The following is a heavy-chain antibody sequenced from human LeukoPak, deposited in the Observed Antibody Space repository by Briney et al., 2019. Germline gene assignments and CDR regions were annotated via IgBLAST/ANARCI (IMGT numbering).Heavy chain of an antibody. CDR3: ARGFTGWVTSPIDY. D-gene: IGHD2-2*01. CDR1: GFTFSSYE. V-gene: IGHV3-48*03. CDR2: ISSSGSTI. Sequence: GGSLRLSCAASGFTFSSYEMNWVRQAPGKGLEWVSYISSSGSTIYYADSVKGRFTISRDNAKNSLYLQMNSLRAEDTAVYYCARGFTGWVTSPIDYWGQGTLVPVSS. J-gene: IGHJ4*02.